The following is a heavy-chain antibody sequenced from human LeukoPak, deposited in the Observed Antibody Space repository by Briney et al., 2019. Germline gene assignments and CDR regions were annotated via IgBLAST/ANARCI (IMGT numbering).Heavy chain of an antibody. CDR2: INPSGGST. CDR3: ARDAIENYDFWSGSYYYFDY. Sequence: ASVMVSCKSSGYTFTNYYIHWVRQAPGQGLEWMGIINPSGGSTTYAQGFQDRVTMTRDTSTSTVYMELSSLTSEDTAVYYCARDAIENYDFWSGSYYYFDYWGQGTLVTVSS. CDR1: GYTFTNYY. J-gene: IGHJ4*02. V-gene: IGHV1-46*01. D-gene: IGHD3-3*01.